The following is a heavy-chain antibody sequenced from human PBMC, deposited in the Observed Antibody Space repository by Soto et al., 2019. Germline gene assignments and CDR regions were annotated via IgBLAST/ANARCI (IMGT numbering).Heavy chain of an antibody. Sequence: QVQLVQSGAEVKKPGASVKVSCKASGYSFISFDFNWVEQAPGQGLEGMGWMNPNSGNAGYAERFQGRITMNRNTSISTAYMELSSLTSEDTAVYFCARGGVVRGVLRRLDPWGQGTLVTVSS. CDR1: GYSFISFD. CDR2: MNPNSGNA. J-gene: IGHJ5*02. V-gene: IGHV1-8*01. CDR3: ARGGVVRGVLRRLDP. D-gene: IGHD3-10*01.